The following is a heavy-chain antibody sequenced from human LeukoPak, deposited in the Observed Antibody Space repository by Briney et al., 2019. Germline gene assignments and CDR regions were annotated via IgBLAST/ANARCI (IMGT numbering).Heavy chain of an antibody. CDR3: ASSITMVRGVSDGGFDY. V-gene: IGHV4-59*01. D-gene: IGHD3-10*01. CDR1: GGSISSYY. J-gene: IGHJ4*02. CDR2: IYYSGST. Sequence: PSETLSLTCTVSGGSISSYYWSWIRQHPGKGLEWTGYIYYSGSTNYNPSLKSRVTISVDTSKNQFSLKLSSVTAADTAVYYCASSITMVRGVSDGGFDYWGQGTLVSLSS.